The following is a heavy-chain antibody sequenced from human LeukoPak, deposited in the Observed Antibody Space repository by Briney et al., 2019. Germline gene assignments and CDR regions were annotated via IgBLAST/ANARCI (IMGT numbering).Heavy chain of an antibody. CDR3: ARGEAARPDY. D-gene: IGHD6-6*01. CDR2: IYHSGST. CDR1: GGSISNYY. Sequence: SETLSLTCTVSGGSISNYYWSWIRQPPGKGLEWIGSIYHSGSTYYNPSLKSRVTISVDTSKNQFSLKLSSVTAADTAVYYCARGEAARPDYWGQGTLVTISS. V-gene: IGHV4-38-2*02. J-gene: IGHJ4*02.